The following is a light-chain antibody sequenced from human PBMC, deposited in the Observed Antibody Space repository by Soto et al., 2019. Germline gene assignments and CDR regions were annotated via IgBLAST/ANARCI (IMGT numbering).Light chain of an antibody. V-gene: IGKV2-30*01. CDR2: KVS. Sequence: DVVMTQSPLSLPVTLGQPASISCRSSQSLEDSDGNTYLNWLQQRPGQSPRRLIYKVSNRDSGVPDRFSGSGSGTDVTLKISRVEAEDIGVYYCMQGTHWPPYTFGQGTKLEIK. J-gene: IGKJ2*01. CDR1: QSLEDSDGNTY. CDR3: MQGTHWPPYT.